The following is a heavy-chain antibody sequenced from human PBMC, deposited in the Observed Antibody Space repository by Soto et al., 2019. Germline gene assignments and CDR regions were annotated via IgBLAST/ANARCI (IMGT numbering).Heavy chain of an antibody. CDR1: GGSFSGYY. V-gene: IGHV4-34*01. CDR2: INHSGST. Sequence: SETLSLTCAVYGGSFSGYYWSWIRQPPGKGLEWIGEINHSGSTNYNPSLKSRVTISVDTSKNQFSLKLSSVTAADTAVYYCASGKNYYILTGYYTQPHYYYMDVWGKGTTVTVSS. CDR3: ASGKNYYILTGYYTQPHYYYMDV. J-gene: IGHJ6*03. D-gene: IGHD3-9*01.